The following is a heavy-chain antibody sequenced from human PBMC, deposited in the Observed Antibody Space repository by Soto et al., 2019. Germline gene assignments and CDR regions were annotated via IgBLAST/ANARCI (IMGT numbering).Heavy chain of an antibody. V-gene: IGHV1-18*01. Sequence: QVQLVQSGAEVKKPGASVKVSCKASGYTFTAYGISWVRQAPGQGLEWMGWIRANNGETNYAQNLRGRVTMTTDTSTTTAYMELRSLTSDDTAVYYCARDWPQNLMDYWGQGTLVTVAA. CDR3: ARDWPQNLMDY. CDR2: IRANNGET. J-gene: IGHJ4*02. CDR1: GYTFTAYG.